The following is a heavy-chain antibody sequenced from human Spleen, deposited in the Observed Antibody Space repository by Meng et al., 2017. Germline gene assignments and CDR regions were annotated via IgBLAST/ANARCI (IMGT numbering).Heavy chain of an antibody. CDR1: GYTFTGYY. V-gene: IGHV1-2*06. CDR3: ARETGATIDYYYYYGMDV. Sequence: ASVKVSCKASGYTFTGYYMHWVRQAPGQGLEWMGRINPNSGGTNYAQKFQGRVTMTRDTSISTAYMELSRLRSDDTAVYYCARETGATIDYYYYYGMDVWGQGTMVTVSS. CDR2: INPNSGGT. D-gene: IGHD1-26*01. J-gene: IGHJ6*02.